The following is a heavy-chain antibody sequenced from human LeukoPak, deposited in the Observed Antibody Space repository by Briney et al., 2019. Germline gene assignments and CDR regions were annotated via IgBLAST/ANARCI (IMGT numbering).Heavy chain of an antibody. CDR3: ARDRYYDSSGYVPLGY. CDR2: ISAYNGNT. CDR1: GYTFTSYG. Sequence: ASVKVSCKASGYTFTSYGISWVRQAPGQGLEWMGWISAYNGNTNYAQKLQGRVTMTTDTSTSTAYMELRSLRSDDTAVYYCARDRYYDSSGYVPLGYWGQGTLVTVPS. D-gene: IGHD3-22*01. J-gene: IGHJ4*02. V-gene: IGHV1-18*01.